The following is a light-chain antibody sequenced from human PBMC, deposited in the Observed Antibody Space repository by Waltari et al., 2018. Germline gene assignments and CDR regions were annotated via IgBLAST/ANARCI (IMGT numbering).Light chain of an antibody. J-gene: IGKJ4*01. CDR3: QQADRLPLT. CDR1: PDILRW. Sequence: DIQLTQSPTSGSASGGERFTITCRASPDILRWLAWYQHKPGKAPKLLISETSGLESGVPSRFSGRGSGTDFTLTISSLQPEDFATYYCQQADRLPLTFGGGTKVEIK. V-gene: IGKV1-12*01. CDR2: ETS.